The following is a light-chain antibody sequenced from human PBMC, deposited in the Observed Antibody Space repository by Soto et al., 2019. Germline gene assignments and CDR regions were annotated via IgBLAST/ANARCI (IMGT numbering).Light chain of an antibody. CDR3: QSYDTTLSSWV. Sequence: QSALTQAPSVSGAPGQRVTISCTGSSSNIGAGYDVQWYQHLPGTAPKLLIHGNTNRPSGVPDRFSGSKSGTSASLAITALQAEEEGDYYCQSYDTTLSSWVFGGGTKVTVL. CDR2: GNT. V-gene: IGLV1-40*01. J-gene: IGLJ3*02. CDR1: SSNIGAGYD.